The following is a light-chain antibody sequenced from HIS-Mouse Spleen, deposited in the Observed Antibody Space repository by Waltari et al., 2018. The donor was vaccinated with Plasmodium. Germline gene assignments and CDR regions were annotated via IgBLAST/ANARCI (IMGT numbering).Light chain of an antibody. CDR2: KAS. CDR3: QQYNSYSWT. V-gene: IGKV1-5*03. CDR1: QSISIW. J-gene: IGKJ1*01. Sequence: DIQMTQSPSTLSASVGDRVTITCRASQSISIWLAWDQQKPGKAPKLLIYKASSLESGVPSRFSGSGSGTEFTLTISSLQPDDFATYYCQQYNSYSWTFGQGTKVEIK.